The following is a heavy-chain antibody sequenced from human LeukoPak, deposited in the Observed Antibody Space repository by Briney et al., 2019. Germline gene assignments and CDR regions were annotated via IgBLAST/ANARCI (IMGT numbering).Heavy chain of an antibody. CDR1: GDSIGSFY. CDR3: ARHEWPKYITPSWDV. V-gene: IGHV4-4*09. J-gene: IGHJ6*04. CDR2: VYSSGST. D-gene: IGHD6-6*01. Sequence: SETLSLTCTVSGDSIGSFYWSWIRQPPGRGLEWIGSVYSSGSTNYNPSVKSRVTISVDTSRNHFSLNLNSVTAADTAVYFCARHEWPKYITPSWDVWGKGTTVIVSS.